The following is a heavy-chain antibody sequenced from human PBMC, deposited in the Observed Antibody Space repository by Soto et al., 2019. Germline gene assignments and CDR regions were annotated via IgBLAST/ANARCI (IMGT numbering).Heavy chain of an antibody. Sequence: GGSLRLSCAASGFTFSSYAMSWVRQAPGKGLEWVSAISGSGGSTYYADSVKGRFTISRDNSKNTLYLQMNSLRAEDTAVYYCAKDRAVYYYDSSGPFDYGMDVWGQGTTVTVSS. CDR2: ISGSGGST. D-gene: IGHD3-22*01. J-gene: IGHJ6*02. V-gene: IGHV3-23*01. CDR1: GFTFSSYA. CDR3: AKDRAVYYYDSSGPFDYGMDV.